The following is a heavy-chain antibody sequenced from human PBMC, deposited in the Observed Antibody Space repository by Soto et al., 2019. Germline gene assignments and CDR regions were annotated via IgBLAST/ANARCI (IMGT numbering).Heavy chain of an antibody. CDR1: CGSMNNYF. D-gene: IGHD2-21*01. Sequence: PSETLFLTCNVSCGSMNNYFWTWIWQPPGKGLEWIGCAHYIGATNYNPPLMSGVTTSEDTSNKQYFLKLGSVTAADTAVYYWARCQSVVGDGSKFYCYYGID. CDR3: ARCQSVVGDGSKFYCYYGID. CDR2: AHYIGAT. J-gene: IGHJ6*01. V-gene: IGHV4-59*12.